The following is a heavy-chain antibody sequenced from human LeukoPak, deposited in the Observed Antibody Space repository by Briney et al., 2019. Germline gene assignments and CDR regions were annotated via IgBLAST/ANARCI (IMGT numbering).Heavy chain of an antibody. V-gene: IGHV1-24*01. D-gene: IGHD4-17*01. J-gene: IGHJ4*02. CDR1: GYTLTELS. Sequence: EASVKVSCKVSGYTLTELSMHRVRQAPGKGLEWMGGFDPEDGETIYAQKFQGRVTMTEDTSTDTAYMELSSLRSEDTAVYYCATGNHHYGDQTTVGDYWGQGTLVTVSS. CDR2: FDPEDGET. CDR3: ATGNHHYGDQTTVGDY.